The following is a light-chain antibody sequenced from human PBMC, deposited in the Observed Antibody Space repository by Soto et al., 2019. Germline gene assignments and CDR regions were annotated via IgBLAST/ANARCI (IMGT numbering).Light chain of an antibody. V-gene: IGKV3-20*01. CDR1: QSVAGSY. J-gene: IGKJ1*01. Sequence: GLKQSPGTLSLSPGERATLSCRASQSVAGSYLAWYQQKPGQAPRLLIYGASIRVTGIPDRFIGSGSGTDFTLTISRLEPEDFAVYYCQQYRNWLRTFGQGTKVDI. CDR2: GAS. CDR3: QQYRNWLRT.